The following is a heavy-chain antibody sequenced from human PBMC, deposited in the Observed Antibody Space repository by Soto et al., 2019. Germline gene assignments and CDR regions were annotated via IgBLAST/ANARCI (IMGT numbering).Heavy chain of an antibody. CDR2: IGTTGDT. J-gene: IGHJ4*02. Sequence: HPGGSLRLSCSASGFTFSSYDMHWVRQGTGKGLEWASAIGTTGDTYYAGSVKGRFTISRENAKNSLYLQMNSLRAGGTAIYFCARAIGPTLFDYWGQGTLVTVSS. CDR3: ARAIGPTLFDY. V-gene: IGHV3-13*04. CDR1: GFTFSSYD. D-gene: IGHD3-22*01.